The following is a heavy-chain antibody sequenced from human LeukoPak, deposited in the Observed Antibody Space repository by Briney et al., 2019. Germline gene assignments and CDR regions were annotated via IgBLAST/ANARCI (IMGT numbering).Heavy chain of an antibody. D-gene: IGHD3-10*02. Sequence: SQTLSLTCAVYGGSFSGYYWSWIRQPPGKGLEWIGEINHSGSTNYNPSLKSRVTISVDTSKNQFSLKLSSVTAADTAVYYCARANYYVKPFCFDYWGQGTLVTVSS. V-gene: IGHV4-34*01. CDR1: GGSFSGYY. CDR3: ARANYYVKPFCFDY. CDR2: INHSGST. J-gene: IGHJ4*02.